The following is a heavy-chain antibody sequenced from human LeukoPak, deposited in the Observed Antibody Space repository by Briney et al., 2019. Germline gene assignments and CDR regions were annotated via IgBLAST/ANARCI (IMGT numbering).Heavy chain of an antibody. V-gene: IGHV1-69*04. CDR3: ARDPNIVVVPAATDYYYGMDV. J-gene: IGHJ6*02. D-gene: IGHD2-2*01. CDR1: GGTFSSYA. CDR2: IIPIFGIA. Sequence: SVKVPCKASGGTFSSYAISWVRQAPGQGLEWMGRIIPIFGIANYAQKFQGRVTITADKSTSTAYMELSSLRSEDTAVYYCARDPNIVVVPAATDYYYGMDVWGQGTTVTVSS.